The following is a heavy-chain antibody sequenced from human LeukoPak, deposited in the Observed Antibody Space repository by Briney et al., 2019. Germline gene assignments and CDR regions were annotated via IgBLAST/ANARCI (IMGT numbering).Heavy chain of an antibody. CDR3: ATVKGDCSSTSCPRGAFDI. CDR2: IYYSGST. J-gene: IGHJ3*02. V-gene: IGHV4-39*01. D-gene: IGHD2-2*01. CDR1: GGSISSSSYY. Sequence: SETLSLTCTVSGGSISSSSYYWGWIRQPPGKGLEWIGSIYYSGSTYYNPSLKSRVTISVDTSKNQFSLKLSSVTAADTAVYYCATVKGDCSSTSCPRGAFDIWGQGTMVTVSS.